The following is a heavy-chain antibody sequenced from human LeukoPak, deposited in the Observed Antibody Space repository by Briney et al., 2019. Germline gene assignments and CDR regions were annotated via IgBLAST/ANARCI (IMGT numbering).Heavy chain of an antibody. J-gene: IGHJ4*02. CDR1: GVSISNYY. CDR3: ARGGASSKFFDA. D-gene: IGHD6-6*01. V-gene: IGHV4-59*01. Sequence: PSETLSLTCSVSGVSISNYYWSWIRQPPGKGLEWIAFIYYDGGTNYNPSLKSRATISVDTSKNQYSLNLSSVTPADTAVYYCARGGASSKFFDAWGQGTLVTVSS. CDR2: IYYDGGT.